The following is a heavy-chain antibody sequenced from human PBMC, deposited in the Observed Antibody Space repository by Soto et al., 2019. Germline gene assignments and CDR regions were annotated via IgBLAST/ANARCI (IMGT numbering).Heavy chain of an antibody. J-gene: IGHJ6*02. CDR3: AKSTDCSSTSCLSYGMDV. V-gene: IGHV3-23*01. CDR1: GFTFSSYA. CDR2: ISGSGGST. D-gene: IGHD2-2*01. Sequence: GGSLRLSCAASGFTFSSYAMSWVRQAPGKGLEWVSAISGSGGSTYYADSVKGRFTISRDNSKNTLYLQMNSLRAEDTAVYYCAKSTDCSSTSCLSYGMDVWGQGTTVTVSS.